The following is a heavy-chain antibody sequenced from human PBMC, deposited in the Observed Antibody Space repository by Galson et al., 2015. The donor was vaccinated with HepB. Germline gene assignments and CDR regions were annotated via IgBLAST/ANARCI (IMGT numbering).Heavy chain of an antibody. Sequence: SLRLSCAVSGLTFSDSYMSWICQAPGKGPEWISYISYDGGGKYFADSVKGRFAISRDNAKNVLYLQMNSLRPEDTAVYYCGRSAGWIDPWGQGTPVIVSS. CDR3: GRSAGWIDP. V-gene: IGHV3-11*01. CDR2: ISYDGGGK. D-gene: IGHD3-10*01. CDR1: GLTFSDSY. J-gene: IGHJ5*02.